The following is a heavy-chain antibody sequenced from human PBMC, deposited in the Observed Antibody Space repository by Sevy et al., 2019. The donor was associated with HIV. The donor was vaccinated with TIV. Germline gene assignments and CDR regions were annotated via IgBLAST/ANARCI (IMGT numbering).Heavy chain of an antibody. J-gene: IGHJ4*02. CDR3: ANLDDPDYYDSSGYFLPPDY. D-gene: IGHD3-22*01. V-gene: IGHV3-23*01. CDR2: ISGSGGST. Sequence: GSLRLSCTASGFTFSSYAMSWVRQAPGKGLEWVSAISGSGGSTYYADSVKGRFTISRDNSKNTLYLQMNSLRAEDTAVYYCANLDDPDYYDSSGYFLPPDYWGQGTLVTVSS. CDR1: GFTFSSYA.